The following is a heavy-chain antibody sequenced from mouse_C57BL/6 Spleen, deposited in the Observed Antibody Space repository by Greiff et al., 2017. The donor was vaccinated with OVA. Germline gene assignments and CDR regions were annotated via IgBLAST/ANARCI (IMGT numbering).Heavy chain of an antibody. CDR3: ARSDYGSSSAWFAY. Sequence: QVQLKQPGAELVMPGASVKLSCKASGYTFTSYWMHWVKQRPGQGLEWIGEIDPSDSYTNYNQKFKGKSTLTVDKSSSTAYMQLSSLTSEDSAVYYCARSDYGSSSAWFAYWGQGTLVTVSA. D-gene: IGHD1-1*01. CDR1: GYTFTSYW. V-gene: IGHV1-69*01. J-gene: IGHJ3*01. CDR2: IDPSDSYT.